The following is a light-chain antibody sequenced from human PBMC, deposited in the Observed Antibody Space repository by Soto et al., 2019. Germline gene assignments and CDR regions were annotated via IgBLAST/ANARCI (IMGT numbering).Light chain of an antibody. Sequence: EIVLTQSPGTLSLPLGERATLSCRASQSLTGGYLAWFQQKPGQTPRLLIYSASNRATGIPDRFSGSGSGTDFTLTISRLEPEDFVVYYCQQNGSLPITFGQGTRLEIK. J-gene: IGKJ5*01. CDR1: QSLTGGY. CDR3: QQNGSLPIT. V-gene: IGKV3-20*01. CDR2: SAS.